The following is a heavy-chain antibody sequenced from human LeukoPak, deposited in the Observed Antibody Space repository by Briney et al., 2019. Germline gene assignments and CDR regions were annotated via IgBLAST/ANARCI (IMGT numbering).Heavy chain of an antibody. CDR2: IRYDGSNK. J-gene: IGHJ4*02. CDR3: AKDTGYCSGGSCYHPEGIDY. V-gene: IGHV3-30*02. Sequence: GGSLRLSCAASGFTFSSYGMHWVRQAPGKGLEWVAFIRYDGSNKYYADSVKGRFTISRDNSKNTLYLQMNSLRAEDTAVYYCAKDTGYCSGGSCYHPEGIDYWGQGTLVTVSS. CDR1: GFTFSSYG. D-gene: IGHD2-15*01.